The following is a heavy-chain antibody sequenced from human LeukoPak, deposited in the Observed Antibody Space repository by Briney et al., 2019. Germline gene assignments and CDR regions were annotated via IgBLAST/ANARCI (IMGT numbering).Heavy chain of an antibody. V-gene: IGHV3-7*03. D-gene: IGHD5-24*01. CDR3: ARDDRWLQFNN. J-gene: IGHJ4*02. CDR1: GFTFRSSW. CDR2: IRPDGSEK. Sequence: TGGSLRLSCAASGFTFRSSWMSWVRLAPGKGLEWVGNIRPDGSEKQYVDSVKGRFTISRDNAKNTLYLQINSLRAEDTAVYFCARDDRWLQFNNWGQGTLVTVSS.